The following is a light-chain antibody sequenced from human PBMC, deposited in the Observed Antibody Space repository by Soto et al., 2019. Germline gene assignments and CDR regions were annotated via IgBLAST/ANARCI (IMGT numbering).Light chain of an antibody. CDR2: AAS. J-gene: IGKJ5*01. CDR1: RSVSSY. Sequence: EIVLTHSPATLSLSPGESATLSCRATRSVSSYLAWYQQKPGQAPRLLIYAASTRATGIPARFSGSGSGTDFTLTISSLEPEDFAVYYCQHRYNWLITFGQGTRLEIK. V-gene: IGKV3-11*01. CDR3: QHRYNWLIT.